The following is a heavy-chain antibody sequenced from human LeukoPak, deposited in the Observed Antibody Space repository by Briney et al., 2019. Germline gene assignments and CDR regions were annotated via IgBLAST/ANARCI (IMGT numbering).Heavy chain of an antibody. D-gene: IGHD4-17*01. CDR1: GDSISSYY. Sequence: PSETLSLTCTVSGDSISSYYWGWIRQSPGKGLEWIGYINYSGSTNYNPSLKSRVTLSVDTSKNQFSLKLSSVTAADTAVYYCARRGDYNRQGAFDIWRQGTTVIVSS. CDR3: ARRGDYNRQGAFDI. CDR2: INYSGST. J-gene: IGHJ3*02. V-gene: IGHV4-59*01.